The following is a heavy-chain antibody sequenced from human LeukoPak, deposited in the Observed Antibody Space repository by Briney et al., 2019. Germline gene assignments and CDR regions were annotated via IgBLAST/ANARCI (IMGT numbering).Heavy chain of an antibody. CDR3: ARDRLEAVTDDDYFDY. D-gene: IGHD2-21*02. CDR1: GFTFSSYS. J-gene: IGHJ4*02. CDR2: IWYDGSNK. Sequence: GGSLRLSCAASGFTFSSYSKNWVRQAPGKGPEWVALIWYDGSNKYYGDSVKGRFTISRDNSKNTVYLQMNNLRAEDTGVYYCARDRLEAVTDDDYFDYWGQGILVTVSS. V-gene: IGHV3-33*08.